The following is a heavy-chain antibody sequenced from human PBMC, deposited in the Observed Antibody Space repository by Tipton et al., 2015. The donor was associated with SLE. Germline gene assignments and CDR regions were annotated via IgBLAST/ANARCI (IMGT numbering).Heavy chain of an antibody. Sequence: TLSLTCTVSGGSISSYYWSWIRQPPGKGLEWIGYIYYSGSTNYNPSLKSRVTISVDTSKNQFSLKLNSVTAADTAVYYCARLEYYYDTSAYYGIDWGQGTLVTVSS. CDR1: GGSISSYY. V-gene: IGHV4-59*01. CDR2: IYYSGST. J-gene: IGHJ4*02. D-gene: IGHD3-22*01. CDR3: ARLEYYYDTSAYYGID.